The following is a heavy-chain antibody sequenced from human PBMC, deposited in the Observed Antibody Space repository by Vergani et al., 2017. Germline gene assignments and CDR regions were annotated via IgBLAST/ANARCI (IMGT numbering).Heavy chain of an antibody. CDR3: AKDPFGKNYGMDV. D-gene: IGHD3-10*01. J-gene: IGHJ6*02. CDR2: IRSDGGSE. CDR1: GFIFNYYG. V-gene: IGHV3-30*02. Sequence: VRLLESGGGLVQPGGSLRLSCAASGFIFNYYGINWVRQAPGKGLEWVSFIRSDGGSEMYADSVRGRFTISRDNSKNTVSLEMLSLRAEDTAVYYCAKDPFGKNYGMDVWGQGTTVTVSS.